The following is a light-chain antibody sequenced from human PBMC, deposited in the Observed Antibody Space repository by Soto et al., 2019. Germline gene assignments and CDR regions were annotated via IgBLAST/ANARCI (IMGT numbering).Light chain of an antibody. CDR3: SSYTNTNTWV. Sequence: QSVLTQPRSVSGSPGQSVTISCTGTSSDVGGYNYVSWYQQHPGKAPKLMIYDVSKRPSGVPDRFSGSKSGNTASLTISGLQAEDEADYYCSSYTNTNTWVFGGGTKLTVL. CDR2: DVS. J-gene: IGLJ3*02. V-gene: IGLV2-11*01. CDR1: SSDVGGYNY.